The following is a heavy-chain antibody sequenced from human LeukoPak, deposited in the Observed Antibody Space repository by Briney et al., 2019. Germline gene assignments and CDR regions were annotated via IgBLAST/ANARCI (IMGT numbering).Heavy chain of an antibody. D-gene: IGHD2-21*01. V-gene: IGHV3-30-3*01. CDR2: ISYDGSNK. Sequence: PGGSLRLSCAASGFTFNSYAMHWVRQAPGKGLEWVAVISYDGSNKYYADSVKGRFTISRDNSKNTLYLQMNSLRAEDTAVYYCARDIRFYYYGMDVWGQGTTVTVSS. CDR1: GFTFNSYA. J-gene: IGHJ6*02. CDR3: ARDIRFYYYGMDV.